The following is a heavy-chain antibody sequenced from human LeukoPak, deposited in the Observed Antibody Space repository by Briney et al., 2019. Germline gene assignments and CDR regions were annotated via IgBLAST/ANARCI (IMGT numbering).Heavy chain of an antibody. CDR2: MNPNSGNT. CDR1: GYTFTSYD. V-gene: IGHV1-8*01. CDR3: ARVGGVDYYYYYYMDV. D-gene: IGHD2-8*02. Sequence: ASVKLSCKASGYTFTSYDINWVRQATGQGLEWMGWMNPNSGNTGYAQKFQGRVTMTRDTSISTAYMELSSLRSEDTAVYYCARVGGVDYYYYYYMDVWGKGTTVTVSS. J-gene: IGHJ6*03.